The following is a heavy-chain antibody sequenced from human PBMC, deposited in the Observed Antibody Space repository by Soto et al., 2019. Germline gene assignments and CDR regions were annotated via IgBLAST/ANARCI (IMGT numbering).Heavy chain of an antibody. CDR2: IRGSGDST. D-gene: IGHD1-26*01. Sequence: EVQLLESGGGLVQPGGSLRLSCAASGFTFTIYAMSWVRQAPGKGLEWVSTIRGSGDSTYYADSVKGRFTISRDNSKNTLYLQMNSLRAEDTAVYYCAKVRSSGTYYVAAFDIWDQGTMVTVSS. J-gene: IGHJ3*02. V-gene: IGHV3-23*01. CDR1: GFTFTIYA. CDR3: AKVRSSGTYYVAAFDI.